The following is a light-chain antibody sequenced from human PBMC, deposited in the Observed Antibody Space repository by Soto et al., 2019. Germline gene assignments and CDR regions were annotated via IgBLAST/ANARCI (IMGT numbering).Light chain of an antibody. CDR1: SSDVGAYNY. Sequence: QSALTQPASVSGSPGQSITIPCTGTSSDVGAYNYVSWYQHHPGRAPKLMIYEVSNRPSGVSNRFSASKSGNTASLTVSGLQAEDEYDYYCSSYSSSGPVLFGGGTKVTVL. J-gene: IGLJ2*01. CDR3: SSYSSSGPVL. CDR2: EVS. V-gene: IGLV2-14*01.